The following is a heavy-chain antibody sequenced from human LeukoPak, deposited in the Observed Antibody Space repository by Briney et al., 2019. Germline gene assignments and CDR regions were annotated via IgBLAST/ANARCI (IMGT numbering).Heavy chain of an antibody. V-gene: IGHV3-48*01. CDR1: GFTFSSYS. D-gene: IGHD3-10*01. CDR3: AKDPKGSIRGNWFDP. CDR2: ISSSSSTI. J-gene: IGHJ5*02. Sequence: PGGSLRLSCAASGFTFSSYSMNWVRQAPGKGLEWVSYISSSSSTIYYADSVKGRFTISRDNSKNTLYLQMNSLRAEDTAVYYCAKDPKGSIRGNWFDPWGQGTLVTVSS.